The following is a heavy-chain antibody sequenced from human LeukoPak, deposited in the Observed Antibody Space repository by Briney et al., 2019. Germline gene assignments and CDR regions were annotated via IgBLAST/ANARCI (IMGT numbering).Heavy chain of an antibody. CDR1: GFTFSNYA. Sequence: GGSLRLSCETSGFTFSNYAMSWVRQAPGKGLEWVSAISGSGSRTYYADSVKARFTVSRDNSKNILYLQMHSLTVEDTAMYYCAKDYNAFDFWGQGTLVTVSS. CDR3: AKDYNAFDF. V-gene: IGHV3-23*01. J-gene: IGHJ4*02. CDR2: ISGSGSRT. D-gene: IGHD1-1*01.